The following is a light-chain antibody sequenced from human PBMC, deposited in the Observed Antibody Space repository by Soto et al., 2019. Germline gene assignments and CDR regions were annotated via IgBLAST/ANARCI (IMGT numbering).Light chain of an antibody. CDR1: NRDVGGYNY. CDR2: EVT. CDR3: SSYSSSSALDVI. V-gene: IGLV2-14*01. J-gene: IGLJ2*01. Sequence: QSALAQPASVSGSPGQSITISCAGTNRDVGGYNYVSWYQQYPGKAPKLIIYEVTYRPSGVSNLFSGSKSGNTASLTISGLQAEDEADYYCSSYSSSSALDVIFGGGTKVTVL.